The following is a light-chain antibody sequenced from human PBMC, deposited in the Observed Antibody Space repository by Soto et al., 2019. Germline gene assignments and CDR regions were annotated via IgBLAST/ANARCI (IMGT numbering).Light chain of an antibody. CDR1: SSDIGRHDY. CDR3: CSYAGTRV. Sequence: QSALTQPASVSGPPGQAITISCTGSSSDIGRHDYVSWYQHHPGKVPKVIIYEVIHRPSGVSNRFSGSKSGNTASLTISGLQAEVEADYYCCSYAGTRVFGTGTKLTVL. V-gene: IGLV2-14*01. CDR2: EVI. J-gene: IGLJ1*01.